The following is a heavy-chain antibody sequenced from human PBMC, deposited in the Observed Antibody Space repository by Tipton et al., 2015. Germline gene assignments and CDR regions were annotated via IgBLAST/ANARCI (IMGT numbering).Heavy chain of an antibody. Sequence: TLSLTCTVSGGSINSGDYYWSWLRQPSGKGLEWIGHIYDRGTTYYNPSLRSRITVSLDTSNNQVSLNLSSVTAADTASYYCGRVSGRSGWERDYRFIDLWGRGTLVTVSS. J-gene: IGHJ2*01. V-gene: IGHV4-30-4*01. CDR2: IYDRGTT. CDR3: GRVSGRSGWERDYRFIDL. D-gene: IGHD6-19*01. CDR1: GGSINSGDYY.